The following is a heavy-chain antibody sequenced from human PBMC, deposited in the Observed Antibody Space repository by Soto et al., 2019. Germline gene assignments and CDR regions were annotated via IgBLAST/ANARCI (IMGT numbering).Heavy chain of an antibody. D-gene: IGHD5-12*01. Sequence: GGSLRLSCAASGFTFSSYGMSWVRQAPGKGLEWVSSITGGGGSTYYADSVKGRFTISRDNSKNTLYLQMNSLRAGDTAVYYCAKDRQWMYYYYYMDVWGKGTTVTVSS. CDR3: AKDRQWMYYYYYMDV. CDR1: GFTFSSYG. CDR2: ITGGGGST. V-gene: IGHV3-23*01. J-gene: IGHJ6*03.